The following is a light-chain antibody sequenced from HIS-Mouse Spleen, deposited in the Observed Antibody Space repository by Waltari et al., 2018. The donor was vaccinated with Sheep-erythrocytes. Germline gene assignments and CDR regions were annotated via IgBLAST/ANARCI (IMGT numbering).Light chain of an antibody. V-gene: IGLV3-1*01. CDR3: QAWDSSTYV. CDR1: KLGDKY. CDR2: QDS. Sequence: SYELTQPPSVSVSPGQTASITCSGDKLGDKYACWYQQKPGQYPVLVIYQDSKRPSGIPERFSGSNSRNAATLTISGTQAMDEADYYCQAWDSSTYVFGTGTKVTVL. J-gene: IGLJ1*01.